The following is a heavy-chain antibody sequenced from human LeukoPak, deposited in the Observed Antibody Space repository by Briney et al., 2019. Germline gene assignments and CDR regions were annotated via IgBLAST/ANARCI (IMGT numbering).Heavy chain of an antibody. V-gene: IGHV1-8*01. D-gene: IGHD3-10*01. CDR2: MNPNSANT. J-gene: IGHJ5*02. Sequence: ASVKVSCKASGYTFTTYDIHWVRQATGQGLEWMGWMNPNSANTGYAQKFQGRVTMTRNTSIGTAYMELSSLRSEDTAVYYCARSRGRHGWFDPWGQGTLVTVSS. CDR3: ARSRGRHGWFDP. CDR1: GYTFTTYD.